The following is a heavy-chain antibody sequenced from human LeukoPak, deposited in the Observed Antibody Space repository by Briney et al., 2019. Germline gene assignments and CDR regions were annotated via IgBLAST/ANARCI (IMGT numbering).Heavy chain of an antibody. CDR3: AITVDCRATTDCYSYFHH. CDR1: GFTFSSYF. V-gene: IGHV3-74*03. J-gene: IGHJ1*01. Sequence: GGSLRLSCAASGFTFSSYFMHWVRQAPGKGLVWVSRVSNDGTYTEYADSVKGRFTISRDNAKDTLYLQVNSLRAEDTAVYYCAITVDCRATTDCYSYFHHWGQGTLVTVSS. CDR2: VSNDGTYT. D-gene: IGHD2-21*02.